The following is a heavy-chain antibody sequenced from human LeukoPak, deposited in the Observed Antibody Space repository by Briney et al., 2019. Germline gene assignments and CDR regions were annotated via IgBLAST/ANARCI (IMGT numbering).Heavy chain of an antibody. J-gene: IGHJ4*02. D-gene: IGHD3-3*01. V-gene: IGHV3-30*02. CDR1: GFTFNNFG. Sequence: GGSLRLSCAASGFTFNNFGMHWVRQAPGKGLEWVTFIQYNGNNKYYADSVKGRFTISRDNAKNSLYLQMNSLRAEDTAVYYCARDPRRILEWLPDYWGQGTLVTVSS. CDR3: ARDPRRILEWLPDY. CDR2: IQYNGNNK.